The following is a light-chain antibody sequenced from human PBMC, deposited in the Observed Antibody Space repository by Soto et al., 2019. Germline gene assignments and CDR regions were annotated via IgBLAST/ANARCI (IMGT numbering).Light chain of an antibody. V-gene: IGKV3-20*01. CDR3: QQYGSLPFT. CDR1: QSVTSSY. CDR2: GAS. J-gene: IGKJ3*01. Sequence: EIVLTQSPGTLSLSPGEGAALSCRASQSVTSSYLAWYQQNPGQAPRLLIYGASSRATGIPDRFSGSGSGTDFTLTISRLQPEDFAVYYCQQYGSLPFTFGPGTKVDIK.